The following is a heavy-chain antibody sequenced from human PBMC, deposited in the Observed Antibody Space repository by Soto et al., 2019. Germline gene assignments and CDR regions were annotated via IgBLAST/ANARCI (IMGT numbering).Heavy chain of an antibody. CDR2: IYYSGST. D-gene: IGHD6-13*01. J-gene: IGHJ4*02. V-gene: IGHV4-39*01. CDR1: GGSISSSSYY. CDR3: ATPAAIAASYFDY. Sequence: SETLSLTCTVSGGSISSSSYYWGWIRQPPGKGLEWIGSIYYSGSTYYNPSLKSRVTISVDTSKNQFSLKLSSVTAADTAVYYCATPAAIAASYFDYWGQGTLVTVSS.